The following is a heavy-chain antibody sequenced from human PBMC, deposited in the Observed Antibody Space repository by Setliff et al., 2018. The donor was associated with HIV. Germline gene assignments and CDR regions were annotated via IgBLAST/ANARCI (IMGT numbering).Heavy chain of an antibody. CDR1: GFTVSSNY. D-gene: IGHD3-10*01. CDR3: AKSREKGNYYNVNFDY. Sequence: GGSLRLSCAASGFTVSSNYMSWVRQAPGKGLEWVSVIWYDGSNKYYADSVKGRFTLSRDNSKNTLYLQMSSLRAEDTAVYYCAKSREKGNYYNVNFDYWGQGALVTVSS. J-gene: IGHJ4*02. V-gene: IGHV3-33*03. CDR2: IWYDGSNK.